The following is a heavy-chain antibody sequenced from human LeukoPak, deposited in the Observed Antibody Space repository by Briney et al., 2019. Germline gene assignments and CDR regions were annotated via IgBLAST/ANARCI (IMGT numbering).Heavy chain of an antibody. J-gene: IGHJ5*02. CDR2: IFYRMSH. V-gene: IGHV4-39*01. CDR1: GGSISSSSSY. Sequence: LESLSLTCTVPGGSISSSSSYWGWIRQPPGKGLESIGLIFYRMSHSYNPSLNSRVTLSLDTSKNQCSQKLSTVTAADTAVYYCARQIRDCSGVNGYIWFDPWGQGTLVTVSS. CDR3: ARQIRDCSGVNGYIWFDP. D-gene: IGHD2-15*01.